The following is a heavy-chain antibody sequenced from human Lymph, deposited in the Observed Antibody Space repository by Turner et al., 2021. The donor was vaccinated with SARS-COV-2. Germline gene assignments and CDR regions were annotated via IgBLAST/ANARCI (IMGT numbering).Heavy chain of an antibody. J-gene: IGHJ6*02. V-gene: IGHV3-53*04. Sequence: EVQLVESGGGLVQPGGSLRLSCAASGFTVSSNYMTWVRQAPGKGLEWVSVNYSGGSTYYADSVKGRFTISRHKYKHTLYLQMNSLRAEDTAVYYCAGDEGNYGMDVWGQGTTVTVSS. CDR3: AGDEGNYGMDV. CDR1: GFTVSSNY. CDR2: NYSGGST.